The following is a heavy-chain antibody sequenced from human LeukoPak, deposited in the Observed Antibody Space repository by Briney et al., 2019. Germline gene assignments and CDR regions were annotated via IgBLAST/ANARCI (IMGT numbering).Heavy chain of an antibody. V-gene: IGHV1-46*01. Sequence: EASVKVSCKASGYTFTSYYMHWVRQAPGQGLEWMGKIDPSGGSTTYAQRFQGRVTMTRDTSTTTVYLELSSLRAEDTAMFYCARERGYDILTGSAGSHAFDIWGQGTMVTVSS. CDR1: GYTFTSYY. D-gene: IGHD3-9*01. CDR3: ARERGYDILTGSAGSHAFDI. J-gene: IGHJ3*02. CDR2: IDPSGGST.